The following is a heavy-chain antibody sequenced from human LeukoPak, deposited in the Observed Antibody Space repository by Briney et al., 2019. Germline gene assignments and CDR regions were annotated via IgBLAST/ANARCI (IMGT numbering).Heavy chain of an antibody. D-gene: IGHD6-13*01. CDR3: ARDGGAAAGY. J-gene: IGHJ4*02. V-gene: IGHV3-66*01. CDR2: MYRGGST. CDR1: GFTFSNNY. Sequence: GGSLRLSCAASGFTFSNNYMSWVRQAPGKGLEWFSVMYRGGSTYYADSVQGRFTMSRDNSKNTLHLQMNSLRAEDTAVYYCARDGGAAAGYWGQGTLVTVSS.